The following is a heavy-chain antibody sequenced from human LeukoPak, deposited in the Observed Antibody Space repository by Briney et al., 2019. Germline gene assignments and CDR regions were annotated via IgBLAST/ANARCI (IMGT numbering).Heavy chain of an antibody. D-gene: IGHD2-2*02. CDR2: IYHSGST. CDR1: GGSFSGYY. Sequence: PSETLSLTCAVYGGSFSGYYWSWIRQPPGKGLEWIGEIYHSGSTNYNPSLKSRVTISVDKSKNQFSLKLSSVTAADTAVYYCAILVVPAAISAQDYWGQGTLVTVSS. J-gene: IGHJ4*02. CDR3: AILVVPAAISAQDY. V-gene: IGHV4-34*01.